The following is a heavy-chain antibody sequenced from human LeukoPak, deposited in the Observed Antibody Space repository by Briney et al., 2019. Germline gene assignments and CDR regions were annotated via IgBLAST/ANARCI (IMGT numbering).Heavy chain of an antibody. CDR1: GFTFSSYA. CDR2: ISGNSGST. D-gene: IGHD6-13*01. V-gene: IGHV3-23*01. J-gene: IGHJ4*02. Sequence: GGSLRLSCAASGFTFSSYAMSWVRQAPGKGLEWVSSISGNSGSTCYADSVKGRFSISRDNSNNTLYLQMNSLRAEDAAVYYCAKSTSSWERVDYWGQGTLVTVSS. CDR3: AKSTSSWERVDY.